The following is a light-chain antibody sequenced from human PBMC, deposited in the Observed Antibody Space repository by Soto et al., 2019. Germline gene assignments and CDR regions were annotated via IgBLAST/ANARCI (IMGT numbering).Light chain of an antibody. J-gene: IGLJ2*01. V-gene: IGLV2-23*01. CDR3: CSYAVGTTLV. CDR2: EDI. CDR1: SSDVGSYSL. Sequence: SVLTQPASVSGSPGQSITISCTGTSSDVGSYSLVSWYQQLPGKAPKLMIYEDIKRPSGVSNRFSGSKSGNTASLTISGLQAEDEADYYCCSYAVGTTLVFGGGTQLTVL.